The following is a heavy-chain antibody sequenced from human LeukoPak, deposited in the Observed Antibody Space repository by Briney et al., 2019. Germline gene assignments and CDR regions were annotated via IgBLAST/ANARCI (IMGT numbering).Heavy chain of an antibody. CDR1: GFSFSEYW. D-gene: IGHD2-15*01. Sequence: GGSLRLSREGSGFSFSEYWMSWVRQAPGKGLEWVSSISSTSTYIYYADSVNGRFTISRDNAKNSLYLQMNSLRAEDTAVYYCAREYCSGGSCYNDAFDIWGQGTMVTVSS. V-gene: IGHV3-21*01. CDR2: ISSTSTYI. CDR3: AREYCSGGSCYNDAFDI. J-gene: IGHJ3*02.